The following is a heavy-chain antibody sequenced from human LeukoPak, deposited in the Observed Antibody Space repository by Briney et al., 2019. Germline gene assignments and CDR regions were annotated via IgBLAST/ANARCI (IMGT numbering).Heavy chain of an antibody. J-gene: IGHJ4*02. CDR1: GGSFSGYY. V-gene: IGHV4-34*01. CDR2: INHSGST. D-gene: IGHD3-22*01. CDR3: ARGPYYYDSSGYYYEKLYYFDY. Sequence: SETLSLTCAVYGGSFSGYYWSWIRQPPGKGLEWIGEINHSGSTNYNPSLKSRVTISVDTSKNQFSLKLSSVTAADTAVYYCARGPYYYDSSGYYYEKLYYFDYWGQGTLVTVSS.